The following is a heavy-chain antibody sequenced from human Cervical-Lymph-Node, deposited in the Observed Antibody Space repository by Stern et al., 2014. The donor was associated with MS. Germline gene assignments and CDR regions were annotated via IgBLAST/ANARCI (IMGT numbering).Heavy chain of an antibody. J-gene: IGHJ4*02. CDR2: ISWNRGNI. Sequence: EVQLVESGGGLVQPGRSLRLSCAASGFTFDDYAMHWVRQAPGKGLEWVSGISWNRGNIGYADSVKGRFTISRDNAKNSLYLQMNSLRAEDTALYYCAKDINLRGTYYFDYWGQGTLVTVSS. CDR1: GFTFDDYA. CDR3: AKDINLRGTYYFDY. V-gene: IGHV3-9*01. D-gene: IGHD2-15*01.